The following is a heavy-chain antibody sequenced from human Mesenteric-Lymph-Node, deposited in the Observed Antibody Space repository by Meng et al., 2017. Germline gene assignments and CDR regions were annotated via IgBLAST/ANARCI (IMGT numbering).Heavy chain of an antibody. J-gene: IGHJ2*01. CDR3: AREGLVGDLRYFDL. CDR2: INPNSGGA. Sequence: QAQVVQSGAEVKKPGASVKVSCKASAYSFACYYMHWVRQAPGQGLEWMGRINPNSGGANYAQKFQGRVTMTRDTSISTAYMELSRLRSDDTAVYYCAREGLVGDLRYFDLWGRGTLVTVSS. D-gene: IGHD3-16*01. CDR1: AYSFACYY. V-gene: IGHV1-2*06.